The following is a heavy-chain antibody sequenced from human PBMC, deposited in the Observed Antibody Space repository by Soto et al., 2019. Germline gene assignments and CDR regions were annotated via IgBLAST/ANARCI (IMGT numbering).Heavy chain of an antibody. J-gene: IGHJ4*02. Sequence: QVQLQESGPGLVKPSETLSLTCTVSGASISSYYWSWIRQPPGKGLDWIGYIHYSGRINYNPSLKSRVTISVDTSKNQFSLHLSSVTAADTAVYYCARHSQKRTPLWFGELLSWGQGNLVTVSS. CDR2: IHYSGRI. V-gene: IGHV4-59*01. CDR1: GASISSYY. D-gene: IGHD3-10*01. CDR3: ARHSQKRTPLWFGELLS.